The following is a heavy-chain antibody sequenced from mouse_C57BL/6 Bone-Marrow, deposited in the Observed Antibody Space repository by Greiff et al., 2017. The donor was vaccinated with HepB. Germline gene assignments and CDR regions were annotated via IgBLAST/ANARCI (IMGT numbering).Heavy chain of an antibody. D-gene: IGHD2-10*02. Sequence: EESGAELVRPGSSVKMSCKTSGYTFTSYGINWVKQRPGQGLEWIGYIYIGNGYTEYNEKFKGKATLTSDTSSSTAYMQLSSLTSEDSAIYVCARTSMDYAMDYWGQGTSVTVSS. CDR3: ARTSMDYAMDY. CDR1: GYTFTSYG. J-gene: IGHJ4*01. V-gene: IGHV1-58*01. CDR2: IYIGNGYT.